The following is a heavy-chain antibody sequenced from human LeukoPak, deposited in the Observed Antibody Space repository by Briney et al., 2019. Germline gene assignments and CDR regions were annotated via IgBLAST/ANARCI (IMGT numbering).Heavy chain of an antibody. CDR2: MYLSGTT. CDR3: AGLVGRYSSGLYYYYFDY. CDR1: GDSINSLDL. J-gene: IGHJ4*02. D-gene: IGHD3-22*01. V-gene: IGHV4-4*02. Sequence: SGTLSLTCTVSGDSINSLDLWSWVRQPPGKGLEWIGEMYLSGTTHSNPSVKSRVTISIDKSKNQFFLNLSSVTAADTAVYYCAGLVGRYSSGLYYYYFDYWGRGTLVTVSS.